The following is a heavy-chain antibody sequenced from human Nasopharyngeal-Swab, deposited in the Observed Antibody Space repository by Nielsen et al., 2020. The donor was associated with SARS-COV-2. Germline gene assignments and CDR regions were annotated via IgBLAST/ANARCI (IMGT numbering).Heavy chain of an antibody. CDR1: GFSSISYS. D-gene: IGHD4-17*01. CDR2: ISAYNGHT. J-gene: IGHJ6*02. Sequence: ASVTPSCKVSGFSSISYSISWERPDPVQGLDWISWISAYNGHTKYAQKLQGRVTMTTDTATSTAYMQLRGLRSHDTAVDYCASTVLDATVTTSIFYYYYGIDVWGQGTTVTVSS. V-gene: IGHV1-18*01. CDR3: ASTVLDATVTTSIFYYYYGIDV.